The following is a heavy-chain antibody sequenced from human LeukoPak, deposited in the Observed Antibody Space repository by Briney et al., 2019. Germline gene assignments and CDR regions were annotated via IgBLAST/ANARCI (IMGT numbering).Heavy chain of an antibody. J-gene: IGHJ4*02. CDR1: GYTFTGYY. V-gene: IGHV1-2*02. D-gene: IGHD4-23*01. CDR2: INPNSSVA. CDR3: ARERGGNSPFDS. Sequence: ASVNVSCKTSGYTFTGYYMHWVRQAPGQGLEWMGWINPNSSVANYAQRFQGRVTMTTDTSISAAYMELRWLTSDDTAVYYCARERGGNSPFDSWGQGTLVTVSS.